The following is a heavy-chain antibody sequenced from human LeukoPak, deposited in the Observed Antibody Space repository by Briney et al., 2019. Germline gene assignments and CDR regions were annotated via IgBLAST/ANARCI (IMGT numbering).Heavy chain of an antibody. J-gene: IGHJ4*02. CDR1: GFIVRDKY. CDR2: IYSGGST. Sequence: GGSLRLSCAASGFIVRDKYMGWVRQAPGKGLEWVSVIYSGGSTYYADSVKGRFTISRDDSMNTLYLQMNNLRAEDTAVYYCARERNLEIAVAGTIFDYWGPETLVTVSS. D-gene: IGHD6-19*01. V-gene: IGHV3-66*01. CDR3: ARERNLEIAVAGTIFDY.